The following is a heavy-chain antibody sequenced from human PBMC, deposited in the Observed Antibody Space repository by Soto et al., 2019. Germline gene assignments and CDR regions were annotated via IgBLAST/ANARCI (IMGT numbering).Heavy chain of an antibody. CDR2: ISGSGYIT. Sequence: GVSLRLSCAASGFTFSSYAMSWVRQAPGKGLEWVSGISGSGYITQYADSVKGRFTISRDNSKNTLYLQMNSLRAEDSAVFYCAKDLYHAIIGTTPASDSFDMWGQRTTVTVSS. D-gene: IGHD2-2*01. V-gene: IGHV3-23*01. CDR1: GFTFSSYA. J-gene: IGHJ3*02. CDR3: AKDLYHAIIGTTPASDSFDM.